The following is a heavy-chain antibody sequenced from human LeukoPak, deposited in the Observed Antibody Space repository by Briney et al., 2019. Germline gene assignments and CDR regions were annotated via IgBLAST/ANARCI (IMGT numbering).Heavy chain of an antibody. J-gene: IGHJ4*02. D-gene: IGHD1-26*01. CDR2: IYSGGYT. CDR1: GPTVTSNY. Sequence: GGSLRLSCAASGPTVTSNYMTWVRQAPGKGLEWVAIIYSGGYTDYADSVKGRFTISRDNSKNTLYLQMNSLRAEDTAVYYCARRLEYSGSKGVFDYWGQGTLVTVSS. V-gene: IGHV3-66*01. CDR3: ARRLEYSGSKGVFDY.